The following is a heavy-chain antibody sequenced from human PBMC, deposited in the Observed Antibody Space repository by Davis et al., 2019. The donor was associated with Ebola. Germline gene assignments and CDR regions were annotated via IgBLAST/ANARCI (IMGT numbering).Heavy chain of an antibody. CDR2: INAGNGNT. CDR3: ARDCTNGVCHYGMDV. J-gene: IGHJ6*02. CDR1: GYTFNSYA. V-gene: IGHV1-3*01. D-gene: IGHD2-8*01. Sequence: ASVKVSCKASGYTFNSYAMHWVRQAPGQRLEWMGWINAGNGNTKYSQKYQGRVTITRDTSASTAYMELSSLRSEDTAVYYCARDCTNGVCHYGMDVWGQGTTVTVSS.